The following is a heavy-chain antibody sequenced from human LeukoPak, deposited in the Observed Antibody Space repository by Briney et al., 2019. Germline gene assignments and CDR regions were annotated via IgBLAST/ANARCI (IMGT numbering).Heavy chain of an antibody. V-gene: IGHV3-72*01. CDR3: TKLARAPRDFDY. CDR1: GFTFSSYG. D-gene: IGHD3-10*01. CDR2: SRDKGNSYTT. Sequence: GRSLRLSCAASGFTFSSYGMHWVRQAPGKGLEWVGRSRDKGNSYTTAYAASVRGRFTISRDDSKNSLYLQMNSLKIEDTAVYYCTKLARAPRDFDYWGQGTLVTVSS. J-gene: IGHJ4*01.